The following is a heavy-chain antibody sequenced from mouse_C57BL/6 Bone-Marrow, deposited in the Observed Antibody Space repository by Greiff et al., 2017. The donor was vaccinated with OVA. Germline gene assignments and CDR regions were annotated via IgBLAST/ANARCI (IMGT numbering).Heavy chain of an antibody. CDR3: ARGGLYGNYPYFDY. Sequence: EVKLQESGPELVKPGASVKIPCKASGYTFTDYNMDWVKQSHGKSLEWIGDINPNNGGTIYNQKFKGKATLTVDKSSSTAYMELRSLTSEDTAVYYCARGGLYGNYPYFDYWGQGTTLTVSS. V-gene: IGHV1-18*01. D-gene: IGHD2-1*01. CDR1: GYTFTDYN. CDR2: INPNNGGT. J-gene: IGHJ2*01.